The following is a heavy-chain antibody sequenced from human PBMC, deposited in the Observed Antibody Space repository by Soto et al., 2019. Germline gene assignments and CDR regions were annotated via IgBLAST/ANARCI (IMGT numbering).Heavy chain of an antibody. CDR1: AGLMSRRAYY. V-gene: IGHV4-31*02. J-gene: IGHJ4*02. D-gene: IGHD4-17*01. CDR3: ASVEAHTRSLRYSHY. Sequence: SAGLMSRRAYYGFWVRQHHERGLEWIGYIYHSGSYFYNPSLQSRVAMSVDTSQNQFSLKLTSVTAADTAVYYSASVEAHTRSLRYSHYWAQG. CDR2: IYHSGSY.